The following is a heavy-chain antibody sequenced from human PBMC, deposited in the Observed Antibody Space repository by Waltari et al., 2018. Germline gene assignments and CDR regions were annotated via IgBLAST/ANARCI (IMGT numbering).Heavy chain of an antibody. D-gene: IGHD2-15*01. CDR1: GYTFTGDF. CDR3: ATKVVGLTASGWFDP. J-gene: IGHJ5*02. V-gene: IGHV1-2*02. Sequence: QVQLVQSGSEVKKPGASLKVSCKTSGYTFTGDFMHWVRQAPGQGLEWMGWINPKTSDTKYAQKFQGRVTMTRDTSISTAYMELSNLTSDDTAMYYCATKVVGLTASGWFDPWGQGTLVTVSS. CDR2: INPKTSDT.